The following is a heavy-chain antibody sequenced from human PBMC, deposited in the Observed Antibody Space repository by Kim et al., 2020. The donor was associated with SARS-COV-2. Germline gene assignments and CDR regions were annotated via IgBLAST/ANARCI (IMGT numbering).Heavy chain of an antibody. Sequence: GGSLRPSCAASGFTFSSYAMSWVRQAPGKGLEWVSTISGSGGSTYYADSVKGRFTISRDNSKNTLYLQMNSLRAEDTAVYYCAKAIAVAGYYYYGMDVWGQGTTVTVSS. CDR1: GFTFSSYA. CDR3: AKAIAVAGYYYYGMDV. D-gene: IGHD6-19*01. J-gene: IGHJ6*02. CDR2: ISGSGGST. V-gene: IGHV3-23*01.